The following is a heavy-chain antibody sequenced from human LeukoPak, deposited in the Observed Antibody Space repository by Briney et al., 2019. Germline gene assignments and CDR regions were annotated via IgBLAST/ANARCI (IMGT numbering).Heavy chain of an antibody. CDR1: GYTFTSYG. D-gene: IGHD6-19*01. V-gene: IGHV1-18*01. J-gene: IGHJ4*02. CDR3: ARSYSIAVAGTKDY. Sequence: ASVKVSCKASGYTFTSYGISWVRQAPGQGLEGMGWISAYNGNTNYAQKLQGRVTMTTDTSTSTAYMELRSLRSDGTAVYYCARSYSIAVAGTKDYWGQGTLVTVSS. CDR2: ISAYNGNT.